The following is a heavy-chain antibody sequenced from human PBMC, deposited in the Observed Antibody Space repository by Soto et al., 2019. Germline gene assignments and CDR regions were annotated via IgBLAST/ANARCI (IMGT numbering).Heavy chain of an antibody. CDR3: ARDRNAFWSGSNLDP. J-gene: IGHJ2*01. V-gene: IGHV3-30*03. CDR2: VSFDDGINK. CDR1: GFTFSSYT. Sequence: PGGSLRLSCAASGFTFSSYTMHWVRQAPAKGLEWVASVSFDDGINKYFADSIKGRFTVSRDNSQNTLNLQMNSLRTEDTAVYYCARDRNAFWSGSNLDPWGPGTLVTVYS. D-gene: IGHD3-3*01.